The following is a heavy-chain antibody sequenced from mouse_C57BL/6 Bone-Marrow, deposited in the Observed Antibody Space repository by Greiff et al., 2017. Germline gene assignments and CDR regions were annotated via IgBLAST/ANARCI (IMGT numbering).Heavy chain of an antibody. CDR1: GFTFSGYY. Sequence: EVQLVESGGGLVQPGGSLKLSCAASGFTFSGYYMYWVRQTPEKRLEWVAYISNGGGGTYYPDTLKGRFTLPRDNTKNTLDLQLSRLKTEASAMYYCARHRLRTRDYAMDDWGQGTSGTVSS. CDR2: ISNGGGGT. J-gene: IGHJ4*01. D-gene: IGHD1-1*01. CDR3: ARHRLRTRDYAMDD. V-gene: IGHV5-12*01.